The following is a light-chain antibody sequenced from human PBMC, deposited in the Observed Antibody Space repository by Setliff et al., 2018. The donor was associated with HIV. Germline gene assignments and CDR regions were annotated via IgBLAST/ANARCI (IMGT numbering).Light chain of an antibody. V-gene: IGLV2-14*01. CDR3: SSYTTGSTLVV. CDR2: EVS. CDR1: NSDVGGYNY. Sequence: QSALAQPASVSGTPGQSITISCIGTNSDVGGYNYVSWSQHHPGKAPKLLIYEVSNRPSGVSNRFSGSKSGNTASLTISGLQAEDEADYYCSSYTTGSTLVVFGTGTKVTVL. J-gene: IGLJ1*01.